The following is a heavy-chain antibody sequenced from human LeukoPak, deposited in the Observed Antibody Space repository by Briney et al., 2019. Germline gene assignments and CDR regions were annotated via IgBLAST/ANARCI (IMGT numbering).Heavy chain of an antibody. CDR3: ARGSAWERGSYDY. J-gene: IGHJ4*02. V-gene: IGHV1-2*02. CDR1: GYTFTDYY. D-gene: IGHD1-26*01. Sequence: ASVKVSCKASGYTFTDYYMHWVRQAPGQGLEWMGWINPKGGGTKYAQKFQGRVTMTRDTYITTAYMELSRLRSDDTAVYYCARGSAWERGSYDYWGQGTLVTVSS. CDR2: INPKGGGT.